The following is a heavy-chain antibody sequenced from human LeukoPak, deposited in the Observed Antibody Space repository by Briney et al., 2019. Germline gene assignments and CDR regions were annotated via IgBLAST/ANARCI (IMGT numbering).Heavy chain of an antibody. CDR2: IYYSGST. J-gene: IGHJ4*02. V-gene: IGHV4-39*01. D-gene: IGHD3-10*01. CDR3: ARANMVRGDPYFDY. CDR1: GGSISSSSYY. Sequence: SETLSLTCTVSGGSISSSSYYWGWIRQPAGEGLEWIGSIYYSGSTYYNPSVKSRVTISVDTSKNQFSLKLSSVTAADTAVYYCARANMVRGDPYFDYWGQGTLVTVSS.